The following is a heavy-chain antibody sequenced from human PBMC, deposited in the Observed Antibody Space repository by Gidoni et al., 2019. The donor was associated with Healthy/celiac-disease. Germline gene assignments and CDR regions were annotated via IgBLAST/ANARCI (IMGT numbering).Heavy chain of an antibody. Sequence: QVQLVQSGAEVKKPGSSVKVSCKASGGTFSSYASSWVRQAPGQGLEWMGGIIPIFGTANYAQKFQGRVTITADESTSTAYMELSSLRSEDTAVYYCARHDYDSSGYYYDYFDYWGQGTLVTVSS. V-gene: IGHV1-69*01. CDR3: ARHDYDSSGYYYDYFDY. J-gene: IGHJ4*02. CDR1: GGTFSSYA. CDR2: IIPIFGTA. D-gene: IGHD3-22*01.